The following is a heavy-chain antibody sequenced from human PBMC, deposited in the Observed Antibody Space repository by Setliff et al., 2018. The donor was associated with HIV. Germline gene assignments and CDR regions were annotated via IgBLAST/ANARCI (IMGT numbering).Heavy chain of an antibody. J-gene: IGHJ4*02. CDR1: GGSFSGYY. V-gene: IGHV4-34*01. Sequence: SETLSLTCAVYGGSFSGYYWSWIRQPPGKGLEWIGEINHSGSTNYNPSLKSRVTISVDTSKNQFSLKLSSVTAADTAVYYCARGHPTYYDSSGYYYGVDYYFDYCGQGTLVTVSS. D-gene: IGHD3-22*01. CDR3: ARGHPTYYDSSGYYYGVDYYFDY. CDR2: INHSGST.